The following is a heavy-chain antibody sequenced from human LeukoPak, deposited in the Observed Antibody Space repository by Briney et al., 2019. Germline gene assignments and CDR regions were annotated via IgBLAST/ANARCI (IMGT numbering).Heavy chain of an antibody. CDR1: GYTFTSYG. D-gene: IGHD6-13*01. CDR3: ARDQEGRAAAGNFNYYYYGMDV. V-gene: IGHV1-18*01. Sequence: ASVKVSCKASGYTFTSYGISWVRQAPGQVLGWMGWISAYNGNTNYAQKLQGRVTMTTDTSTSTAYMELRSLRSDDTAVYYCARDQEGRAAAGNFNYYYYGMDVWGQGTTVTVSS. CDR2: ISAYNGNT. J-gene: IGHJ6*02.